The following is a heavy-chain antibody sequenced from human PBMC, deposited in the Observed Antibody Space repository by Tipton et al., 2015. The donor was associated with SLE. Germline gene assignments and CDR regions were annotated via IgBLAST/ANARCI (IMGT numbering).Heavy chain of an antibody. CDR2: ISSSSSTI. CDR1: GFTFSSYS. V-gene: IGHV3-48*01. D-gene: IGHD4-17*01. CDR3: ARDRPDYGASYWYFDL. Sequence: GSLRLSCAASGFTFSSYSMNWVRQAPGKGLEWVSYISSSSSTIYYADSVKGRFTISRDNAKNSLYLQMNSLRAEDTAVYYCARDRPDYGASYWYFDLWGRGTLVTVSS. J-gene: IGHJ2*01.